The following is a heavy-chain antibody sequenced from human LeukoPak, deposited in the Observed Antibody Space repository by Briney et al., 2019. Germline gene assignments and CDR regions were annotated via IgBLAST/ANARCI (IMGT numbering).Heavy chain of an antibody. J-gene: IGHJ4*02. CDR2: IYYSGST. Sequence: SETLSLTCTVSGGSVSSGSYYWSWIRQPPGKGLEWIGYIYYSGSTNYNPSLKSRVTISVDTSKNQFSLKLSSVTAADTAVYYCARGGGYDAYDYWGRGTLVTVSS. CDR1: GGSVSSGSYY. D-gene: IGHD5-12*01. V-gene: IGHV4-61*01. CDR3: ARGGGYDAYDY.